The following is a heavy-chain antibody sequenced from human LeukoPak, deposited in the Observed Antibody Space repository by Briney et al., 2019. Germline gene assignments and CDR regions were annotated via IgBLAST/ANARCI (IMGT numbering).Heavy chain of an antibody. V-gene: IGHV3-48*03. D-gene: IGHD3-22*01. J-gene: IGHJ3*02. CDR3: ARDWRDSSGKFPNDAFDI. CDR1: GFTFSSYE. Sequence: GGSLRLSCAASGFTFSSYEMNWVRQAPGKGLEWVSYISSSGSIYYADSVKGRFTISRDNAKNSLYLQMNSLRAEDTAVYYCARDWRDSSGKFPNDAFDIWGQGTMVTVSS. CDR2: ISSSGSI.